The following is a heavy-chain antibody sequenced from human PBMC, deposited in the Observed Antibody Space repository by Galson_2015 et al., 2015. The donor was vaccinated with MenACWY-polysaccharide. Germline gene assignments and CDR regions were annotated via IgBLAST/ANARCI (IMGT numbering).Heavy chain of an antibody. Sequence: TLSLTCAVSGVSISSGDYFWNWFRQPPGKGLEWIGYVSYIGGSNQNPSLRRRLSLSLDTSNHRFSLNLTSVTAADTAVYYCARAPGRDNRVGWVDYWGQGTLVTVSS. CDR2: VSYIGGS. CDR1: GVSISSGDYF. V-gene: IGHV4-30-4*01. CDR3: ARAPGRDNRVGWVDY. J-gene: IGHJ4*02. D-gene: IGHD5-24*01.